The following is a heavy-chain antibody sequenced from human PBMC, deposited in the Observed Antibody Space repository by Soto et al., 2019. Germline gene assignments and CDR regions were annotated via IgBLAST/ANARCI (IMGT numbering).Heavy chain of an antibody. CDR2: IDPSDSYT. J-gene: IGHJ6*02. Sequence: PGESLKISCTGFGYTFTTYWINWVRQMPGKGLEWMGRIDPSDSYTYYSPSFQGRVTMSADKSIGTAYLQWSSLKASDTAMYYCARDSDQLQYYYYYYGMDVWGQGTTVTVS. D-gene: IGHD2-2*01. V-gene: IGHV5-10-1*01. CDR3: ARDSDQLQYYYYYYGMDV. CDR1: GYTFTTYW.